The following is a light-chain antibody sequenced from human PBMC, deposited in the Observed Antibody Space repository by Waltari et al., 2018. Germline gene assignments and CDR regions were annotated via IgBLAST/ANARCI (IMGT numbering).Light chain of an antibody. CDR2: AVS. V-gene: IGKV1-12*01. Sequence: DIQMTQSPSSVSASAGDRVTIPCRASQDISSWLAWYQQKPGQAPRLLIYAVSILHSGVPSRFSGSGSGTDFTLTITSLQPEDFAIYYCQQGDGFHPITFGQGTRLE. CDR1: QDISSW. J-gene: IGKJ5*01. CDR3: QQGDGFHPIT.